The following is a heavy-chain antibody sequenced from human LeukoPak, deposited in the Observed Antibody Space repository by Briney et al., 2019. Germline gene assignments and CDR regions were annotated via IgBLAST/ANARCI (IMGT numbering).Heavy chain of an antibody. Sequence: GRSLRLSCAASGFTFSSYGMHWVRQAPGKGLEWVAAISYDGSNKYYADSVKGRFTISRDNSKNTLYLQMNSLRAEDTAVYYCATLDSAESSWFWYFDLWGRGTLVTVSS. CDR3: ATLDSAESSWFWYFDL. CDR2: ISYDGSNK. V-gene: IGHV3-30*03. D-gene: IGHD6-13*01. CDR1: GFTFSSYG. J-gene: IGHJ2*01.